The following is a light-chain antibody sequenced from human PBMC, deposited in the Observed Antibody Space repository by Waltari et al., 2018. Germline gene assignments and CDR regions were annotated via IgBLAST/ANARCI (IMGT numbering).Light chain of an antibody. CDR2: DAS. J-gene: IGKJ5*01. CDR1: QSVSSY. CDR3: QQRSNCFT. Sequence: EIVLTQSPATLSLSPGERATLPCRASQSVSSYLAWYQQKPGQAPSLLIYDASNRATGIPARFSGSGSGTDFTLTISSLEPEDFAVYYCQQRSNCFTFGQGTRLEIK. V-gene: IGKV3-11*01.